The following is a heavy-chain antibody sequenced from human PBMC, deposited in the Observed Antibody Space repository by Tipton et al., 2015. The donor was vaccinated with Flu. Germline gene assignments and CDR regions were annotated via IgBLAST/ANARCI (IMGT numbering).Heavy chain of an antibody. CDR3: ARGDGDNHEVFHY. V-gene: IGHV4-4*07. D-gene: IGHD4-23*01. CDR2: IYSSGTT. CDR1: SGSISNHY. J-gene: IGHJ4*02. Sequence: LRLSCTVSSGSISNHYWSWIRQPAGKGLEWIGRIYSSGTTTFNPSLRSRVTMSVDTSKNQFSLRLNSLTAADTAIYYCARGDGDNHEVFHYWGQGTLVTVSS.